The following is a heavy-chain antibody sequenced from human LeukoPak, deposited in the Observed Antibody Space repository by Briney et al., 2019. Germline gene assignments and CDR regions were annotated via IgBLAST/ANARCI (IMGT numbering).Heavy chain of an antibody. J-gene: IGHJ4*02. CDR2: IYYNGRN. V-gene: IGHV4-59*08. Sequence: SETLSLTCTVSGASFSSYYWSWIRQTPGKGLEWIGFIYYNGRNNSNPSLKSRVTISADTSKNQFSLKLSSVTAADTAVYYCATHGGSSWTSDYWGQGTQVTVSS. D-gene: IGHD6-13*01. CDR3: ATHGGSSWTSDY. CDR1: GASFSSYY.